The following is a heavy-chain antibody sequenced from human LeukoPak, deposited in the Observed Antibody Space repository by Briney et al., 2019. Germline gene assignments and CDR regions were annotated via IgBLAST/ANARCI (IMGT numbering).Heavy chain of an antibody. CDR2: LKPDGSAE. V-gene: IGHV3-7*01. Sequence: GGSLRLSCAASGFTFSDYWMTWIRQAPGKGLEWVAYLKPDGSAEYYMHSVKGRFTISRDNAKNSLYLQMSSLRAEDTAVYYCAELGITMIGGVWGKGTTVTISS. D-gene: IGHD3-10*02. CDR3: AELGITMIGGV. J-gene: IGHJ6*04. CDR1: GFTFSDYW.